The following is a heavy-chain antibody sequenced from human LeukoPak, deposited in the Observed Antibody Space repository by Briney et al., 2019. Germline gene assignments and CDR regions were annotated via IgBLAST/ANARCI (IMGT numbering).Heavy chain of an antibody. CDR3: ARDIVVVPAVPDAFDI. J-gene: IGHJ3*02. V-gene: IGHV3-9*01. CDR1: GFTFDDYA. Sequence: GRSLRLSCAASGFTFDDYAMHWVRQAPGKGLEWVSGISWNSGYIGYADSVKGRFTISRDDAKNSLYLQMNSLRAEDTAVYYCARDIVVVPAVPDAFDIWGQGTMVTVSS. CDR2: ISWNSGYI. D-gene: IGHD2-2*01.